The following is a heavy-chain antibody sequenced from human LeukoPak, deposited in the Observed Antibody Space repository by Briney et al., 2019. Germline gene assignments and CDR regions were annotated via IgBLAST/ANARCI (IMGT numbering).Heavy chain of an antibody. CDR2: INPNTGTT. V-gene: IGHV1-2*02. CDR3: ARGTIPVLGTLSFDP. J-gene: IGHJ5*02. CDR1: GYTFSDYY. D-gene: IGHD6-19*01. Sequence: AATVKVSCKASGYTFSDYYIHWVRQAPGQGLEWMGWINPNTGTTKITQRFQGRVTMTRDTSISSAYMDLNRLTSDDTAVYYCARGTIPVLGTLSFDPWGQGTLVTVSS.